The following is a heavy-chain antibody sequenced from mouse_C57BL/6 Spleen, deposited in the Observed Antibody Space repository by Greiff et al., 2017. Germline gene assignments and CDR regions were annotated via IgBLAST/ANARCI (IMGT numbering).Heavy chain of an antibody. Sequence: QVQLQQPGAELVRPGSSVKLSCKASGYTFTSYWMHWVKQRPIQGLEWIGNIDPSDSETHYNQKFKDKATLTVDKSSSTAYMQLSSLTSEDSAVYYCAREGQLRLPHAMEYWGQGTSVTVSS. CDR2: IDPSDSET. CDR3: AREGQLRLPHAMEY. J-gene: IGHJ4*01. CDR1: GYTFTSYW. D-gene: IGHD3-2*02. V-gene: IGHV1-52*01.